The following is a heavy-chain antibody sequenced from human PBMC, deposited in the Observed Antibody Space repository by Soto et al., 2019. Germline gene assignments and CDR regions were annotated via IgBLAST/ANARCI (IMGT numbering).Heavy chain of an antibody. CDR3: AKDHKLFPFFDY. Sequence: GGSLRLSCAASGFTFSSCAMSWVRQAPGKGLEWVSAISGSGGSTYYADSVKGRFTISRDNSKNTLYLQMNSLRAEDTAVYYCAKDHKLFPFFDYWGQGTLVTVSS. CDR2: ISGSGGST. V-gene: IGHV3-23*01. D-gene: IGHD3-10*01. CDR1: GFTFSSCA. J-gene: IGHJ4*02.